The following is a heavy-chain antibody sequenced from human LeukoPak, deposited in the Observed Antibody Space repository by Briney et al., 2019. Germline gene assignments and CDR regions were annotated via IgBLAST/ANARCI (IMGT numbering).Heavy chain of an antibody. CDR1: GFTFNNHA. Sequence: PGGSLRLSCAASGFTFNNHAIGWVRQAPGKGLEWVSDVSDGGTSTCYADSVKGRFAMSRDNSKNTLYLQMNSLRAEDTAVYYCAKGIGRTCSRGNVFDSWGQGIMVTVSS. D-gene: IGHD1-1*01. CDR2: VSDGGTST. CDR3: AKGIGRTCSRGNVFDS. J-gene: IGHJ4*02. V-gene: IGHV3-23*01.